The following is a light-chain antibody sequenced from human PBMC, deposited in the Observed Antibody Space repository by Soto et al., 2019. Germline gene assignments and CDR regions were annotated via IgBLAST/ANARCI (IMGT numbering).Light chain of an antibody. V-gene: IGKV3D-15*01. CDR3: QQYNNWPIT. J-gene: IGKJ5*01. CDR1: QSVSSSD. CDR2: GAS. Sequence: EIVLTQSPGTLSLSPGEGATLSCRASQSVSSSDLAWYQQKPGQAPRLLIYGASTRATGIPARFSGSGSGTEFTLTISSLQSEDFAVYYCQQYNNWPITFGQGTRLEIK.